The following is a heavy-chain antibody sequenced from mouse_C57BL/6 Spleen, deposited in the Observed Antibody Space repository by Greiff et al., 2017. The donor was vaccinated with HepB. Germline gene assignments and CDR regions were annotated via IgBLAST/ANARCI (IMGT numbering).Heavy chain of an antibody. J-gene: IGHJ4*01. CDR3: ARPRWFHYYAMDY. Sequence: DVMLVESGGGLVKPGGSLKLSCAASGFTFSGYGMHWVRQAPEKGLEWVAYISSGSSTIYYADTVKGRFTISRDNAKNTLFLQMTSLRSEDTAMYYCARPRWFHYYAMDYWGQGTSVTVSS. D-gene: IGHD2-3*01. CDR1: GFTFSGYG. CDR2: ISSGSSTI. V-gene: IGHV5-17*01.